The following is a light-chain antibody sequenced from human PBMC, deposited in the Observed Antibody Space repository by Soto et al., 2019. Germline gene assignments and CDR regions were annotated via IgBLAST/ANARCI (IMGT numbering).Light chain of an antibody. V-gene: IGLV1-44*01. J-gene: IGLJ2*01. CDR3: AAWDDSLNGRV. Sequence: QSVLTQPPSASGTPGHRVTISCSGSRSNIGSNPVNWYQQLPGTAPKLLIYSNDQRPSGVPDRFSGSKSGTSASLAISGLQSEDEADYHCAAWDDSLNGRVFGGGTKLTVL. CDR2: SND. CDR1: RSNIGSNP.